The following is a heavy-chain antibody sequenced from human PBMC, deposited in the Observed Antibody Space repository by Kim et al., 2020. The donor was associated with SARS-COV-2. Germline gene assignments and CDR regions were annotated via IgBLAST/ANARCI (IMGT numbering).Heavy chain of an antibody. J-gene: IGHJ4*02. CDR3: ARLVRYFDWLSALDY. Sequence: PSFQGQVTISADKSISTAYLQWSSLKASDTAMYYCARLVRYFDWLSALDYWGQGTLVTVSS. D-gene: IGHD3-9*01. V-gene: IGHV5-51*01.